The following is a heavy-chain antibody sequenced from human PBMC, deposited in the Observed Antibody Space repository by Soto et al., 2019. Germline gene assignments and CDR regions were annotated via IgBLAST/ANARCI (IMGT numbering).Heavy chain of an antibody. V-gene: IGHV2-5*01. Sequence: QITLKESGPTLVRPTQTLTLTCTFSGFSLSTSGLGVGWIRHPPGKAVDWLALIYWNDDKRYSPSLKARLTITKDTSKKQVVLTMTNMDPVDTATYSGAHTPSGLYLFDYWGQGTRVTVSS. CDR1: GFSLSTSGLG. J-gene: IGHJ4*02. D-gene: IGHD6-19*01. CDR2: IYWNDDK. CDR3: AHTPSGLYLFDY.